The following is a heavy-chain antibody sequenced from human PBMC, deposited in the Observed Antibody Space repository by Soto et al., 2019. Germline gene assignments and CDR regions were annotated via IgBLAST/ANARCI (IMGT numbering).Heavy chain of an antibody. J-gene: IGHJ4*02. Sequence: QVQLVQSGAEVKKPGASVKVSCQASGYTFASHYIHWVRQAPGQGLEWMGVINPNGGNTRYAQRFQDRLTLTTDTPTNTVYLGLSSLSSDDTAVYYCGRDTSGLDYWGQGTLVTVSS. V-gene: IGHV1-46*01. CDR3: GRDTSGLDY. CDR2: INPNGGNT. CDR1: GYTFASHY.